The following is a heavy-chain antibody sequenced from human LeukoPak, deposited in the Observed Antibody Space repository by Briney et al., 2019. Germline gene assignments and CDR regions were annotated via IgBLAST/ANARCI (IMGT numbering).Heavy chain of an antibody. J-gene: IGHJ4*02. D-gene: IGHD2-2*02. CDR2: ISYDGSNK. Sequence: GGSLRLSCAASGFTFSSYAMHWVRQAPGKGLEWVAVISYDGSNKYYADSVKGRFTISRDNSKNTLYLQMNSLRAEDTAVYYCARDGGPSDIVVVPAAIPPLGVRNYFDYWGQGTLVTVSS. CDR1: GFTFSSYA. V-gene: IGHV3-30-3*01. CDR3: ARDGGPSDIVVVPAAIPPLGVRNYFDY.